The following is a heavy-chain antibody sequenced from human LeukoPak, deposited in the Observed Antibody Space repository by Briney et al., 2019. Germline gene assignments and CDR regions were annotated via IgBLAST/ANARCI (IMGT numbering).Heavy chain of an antibody. CDR2: ISSNGGST. V-gene: IGHV3-64D*06. CDR3: VSVLGYCSSTSCRGGAFDI. J-gene: IGHJ3*02. Sequence: GGSLRLSCSASGFTFSSYAMHWVRQAPGKGLEYVSAISSNGGSTYYADSVKGRFTISRDNSKNTLYLQMSSLRAEDTAVYYCVSVLGYCSSTSCRGGAFDIWGQGTMVTVSS. D-gene: IGHD2-2*01. CDR1: GFTFSSYA.